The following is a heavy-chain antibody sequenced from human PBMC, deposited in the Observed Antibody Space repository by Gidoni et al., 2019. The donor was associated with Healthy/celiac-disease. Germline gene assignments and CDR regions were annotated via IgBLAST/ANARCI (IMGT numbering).Heavy chain of an antibody. J-gene: IGHJ4*02. Sequence: EVQLVESGGGLVQPGGSLRLSCAASGFTFSSYEMNWVRQAPGKGLEWVSYISSSGSTIYYADSVKGRFTISRDNAKNSLYLQMNSLRAEDTAVYYCARYPLSDPTFDYWGQGTLVTVSS. D-gene: IGHD3-10*01. CDR3: ARYPLSDPTFDY. V-gene: IGHV3-48*03. CDR1: GFTFSSYE. CDR2: ISSSGSTI.